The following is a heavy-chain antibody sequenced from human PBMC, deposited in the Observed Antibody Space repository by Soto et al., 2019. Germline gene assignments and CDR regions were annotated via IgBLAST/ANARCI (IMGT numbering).Heavy chain of an antibody. CDR2: VSAKNGST. V-gene: IGHV1-18*04. D-gene: IGHD3-3*01. J-gene: IGHJ4*02. CDR3: ARDRASYYDFWSGYSITRFDY. Sequence: ASVKVSCKASGGTFSRYTINWVRQAPGQGLEWMGWVSAKNGSTNYIRKLQGRVTMTTDTSTSTAYMELRSLRSDDTAVYYCARDRASYYDFWSGYSITRFDYWGQGTLVTVSS. CDR1: GGTFSRYT.